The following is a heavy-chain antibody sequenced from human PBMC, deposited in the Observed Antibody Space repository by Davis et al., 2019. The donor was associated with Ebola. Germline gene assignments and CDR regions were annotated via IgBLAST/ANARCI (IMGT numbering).Heavy chain of an antibody. V-gene: IGHV3-23*01. CDR3: ANQDYGGNSGVDY. CDR2: ISGSGGST. D-gene: IGHD4-23*01. J-gene: IGHJ4*02. Sequence: GGSLRLSCAASGFTFSSYAMSWVRQAPGKGLEWVSAISGSGGSTYYADSVKGRFTISRDNSKNTLYLHMNSLRAEDTAVYYCANQDYGGNSGVDYWGQGTLVTVSS. CDR1: GFTFSSYA.